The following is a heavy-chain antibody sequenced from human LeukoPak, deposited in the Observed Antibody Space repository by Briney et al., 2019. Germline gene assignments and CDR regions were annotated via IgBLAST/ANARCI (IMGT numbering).Heavy chain of an antibody. J-gene: IGHJ6*03. Sequence: GASVKVSCKASGYIFTDYAIHWLRRAPGQRPEWMGWMNAGNGNTKYSQKFQGRITLIRDTSAATAYMELSSLRHDDLAVFYCARGRGTSGTNRDFYYYYYMDVWGKGTTVTVSS. V-gene: IGHV1-3*01. CDR1: GYIFTDYA. CDR3: ARGRGTSGTNRDFYYYYYMDV. D-gene: IGHD2-2*01. CDR2: MNAGNGNT.